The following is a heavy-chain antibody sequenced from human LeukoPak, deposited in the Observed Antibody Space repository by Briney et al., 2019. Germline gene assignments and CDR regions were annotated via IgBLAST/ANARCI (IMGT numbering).Heavy chain of an antibody. D-gene: IGHD3-22*01. CDR3: ASARYYYDSSGYPRAPNWFDP. CDR2: INAGNGNT. J-gene: IGHJ5*02. Sequence: ASVKVSCKASGYTFISYAMHWVRQAPGHRPEWMGWINAGNGNTKYSQKFQGRVTITADESTSTAYMELSSLRSEDTAVYYCASARYYYDSSGYPRAPNWFDPWGQGTLVTVSS. CDR1: GYTFISYA. V-gene: IGHV1-3*01.